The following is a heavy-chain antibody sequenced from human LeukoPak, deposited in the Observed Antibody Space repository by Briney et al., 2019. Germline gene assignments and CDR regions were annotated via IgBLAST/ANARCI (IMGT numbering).Heavy chain of an antibody. J-gene: IGHJ4*02. CDR2: ISGHGGST. CDR3: AKSVGYSSSGPNY. D-gene: IGHD6-13*01. Sequence: GGSLRLSCAASGFTFSNYAMSWVRQAPGKGLEWVSSISGHGGSTYYADSVKGRFTISRDNSQNTLFLQMNSLGAEDTAVYYCAKSVGYSSSGPNYWGQGTLVTVSS. V-gene: IGHV3-23*01. CDR1: GFTFSNYA.